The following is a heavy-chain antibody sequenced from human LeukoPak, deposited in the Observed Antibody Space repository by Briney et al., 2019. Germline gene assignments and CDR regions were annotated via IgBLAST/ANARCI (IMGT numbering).Heavy chain of an antibody. D-gene: IGHD6-19*01. J-gene: IGHJ3*02. V-gene: IGHV3-21*04. CDR2: ISSSGTYI. CDR3: AKDRQQWLEKGTRVVLFFNI. Sequence: GGSLRLSCAASGFTFSAYSMNWVRQAPGKGLEWVSSISSSGTYINYADSVKGRFTISRDNAKNSLYLQMDSLRAEDTAVYYCAKDRQQWLEKGTRVVLFFNIWGQGTMVTVSS. CDR1: GFTFSAYS.